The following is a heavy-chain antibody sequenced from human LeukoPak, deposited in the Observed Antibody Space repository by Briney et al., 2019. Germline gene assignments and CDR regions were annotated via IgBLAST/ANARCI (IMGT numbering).Heavy chain of an antibody. Sequence: SQTLSLTCTVSGGSISSGDYYWSWIRQPPGKGLEWIGYIYYSGSTYYNPSLKSRVTISVDTSKNQFSLKLSSVTAADTAVYYCATDGYSSGWHPRGYYYYGMDVWGQGTTVTVSS. CDR3: ATDGYSSGWHPRGYYYYGMDV. J-gene: IGHJ6*02. CDR1: GGSISSGDYY. V-gene: IGHV4-30-4*01. CDR2: IYYSGST. D-gene: IGHD6-19*01.